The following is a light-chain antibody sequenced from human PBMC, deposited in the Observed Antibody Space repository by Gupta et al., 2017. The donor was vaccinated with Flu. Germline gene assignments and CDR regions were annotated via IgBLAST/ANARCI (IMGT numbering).Light chain of an antibody. J-gene: IGKJ2*01. CDR1: QSVYNSNNKNS. CDR2: WAS. V-gene: IGKV4-1*01. CDR3: QQYFISPYT. Sequence: DIVMTQYPDSLAVSLGERVTISCKSSQSVYNSNNKNSLAWYQQKPGQPPKLLIYWASAREYTVPDRFSGSGSGTDFTLTINSLQAEDVALYYCQQYFISPYTFGQGTKLEI.